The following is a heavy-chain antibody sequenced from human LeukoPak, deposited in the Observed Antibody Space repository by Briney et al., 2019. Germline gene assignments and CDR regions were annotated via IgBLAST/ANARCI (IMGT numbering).Heavy chain of an antibody. V-gene: IGHV4-38-2*02. J-gene: IGHJ4*02. CDR1: GYSISSGYY. CDR3: ASSGESPAAILPEFDY. Sequence: PSETLSLTCTVSGYSISSGYYWGWIRQPPGKGLEWIGSIYHSGSTYYNPSLKSRVTISVDTSKNQFSLKLSSVTAADTAVYYCASSGESPAAILPEFDYWGQGTLVTVSS. D-gene: IGHD2-2*01. CDR2: IYHSGST.